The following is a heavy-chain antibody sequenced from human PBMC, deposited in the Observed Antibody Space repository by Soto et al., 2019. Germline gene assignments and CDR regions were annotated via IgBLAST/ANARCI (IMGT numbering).Heavy chain of an antibody. J-gene: IGHJ6*02. CDR3: ARVWVVPAAIPYYGMDV. D-gene: IGHD2-2*01. V-gene: IGHV1-69*01. Sequence: QVQLVQSGAEVKKPGSSVKVSCKASGGTFSSYAISWVRQAPGQGLEWMGGIIPIVGTANYAQKFQGRVTITADESTSTAYMELSSLRSEDTAVYYCARVWVVPAAIPYYGMDVWGQGTTVTVSS. CDR2: IIPIVGTA. CDR1: GGTFSSYA.